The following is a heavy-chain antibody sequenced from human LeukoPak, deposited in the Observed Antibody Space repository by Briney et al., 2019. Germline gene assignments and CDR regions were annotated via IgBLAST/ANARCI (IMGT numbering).Heavy chain of an antibody. CDR1: GFTFSSDA. D-gene: IGHD6-19*01. CDR2: ISYDGSNK. Sequence: GRSLRLSCAASGFTFSSDAMHWVRQAPGKGLEWVAVISYDGSNKYYADSVKGRFTISRDNSKNTLYLQMNSLRAEDTAVYYCASPIGAGIAVAGLDYWGQGTLVTVSS. CDR3: ASPIGAGIAVAGLDY. V-gene: IGHV3-30*04. J-gene: IGHJ4*02.